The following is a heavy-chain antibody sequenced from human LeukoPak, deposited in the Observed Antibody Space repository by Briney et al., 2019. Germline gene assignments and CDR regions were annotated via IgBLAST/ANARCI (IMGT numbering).Heavy chain of an antibody. J-gene: IGHJ4*02. CDR3: AKKLSGSYKGFDY. Sequence: GGSLRLSCAASGFTFSSYAMSWVRQAPGKGLEWVSGISDSGGAVYHADSVKGRFTISRDNSKNSLYLQMNSLRAEDTAVYYCAKKLSGSYKGFDYWGQGTLVTVSS. V-gene: IGHV3-23*01. CDR1: GFTFSSYA. D-gene: IGHD1-26*01. CDR2: ISDSGGAV.